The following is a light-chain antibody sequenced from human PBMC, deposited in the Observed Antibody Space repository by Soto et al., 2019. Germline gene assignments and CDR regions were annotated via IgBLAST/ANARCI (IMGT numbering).Light chain of an antibody. J-gene: IGLJ1*01. Sequence: QSVLTQPPSASGSPGQSVAISCTGTSSDVGGDNYVSWYQQHPGKAPKLMIYEVNKRPSGVPDRFSGSKSGNTASLTVSGLQEEDEADYYCSSYAGSSYVFGTGTKVTVL. CDR3: SSYAGSSYV. CDR2: EVN. CDR1: SSDVGGDNY. V-gene: IGLV2-8*01.